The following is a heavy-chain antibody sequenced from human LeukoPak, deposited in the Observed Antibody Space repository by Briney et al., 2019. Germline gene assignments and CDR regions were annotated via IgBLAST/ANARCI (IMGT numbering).Heavy chain of an antibody. J-gene: IGHJ4*02. CDR3: ARCNNVWYSDIDL. Sequence: ASVKVSCKASGYTFTAYYTHWVRQAPGQRLEWLGWINHSRGGTDYAQKFQGRITVTRDTSVITAYVVLSRRRSGYASVYYCARCNNVWYSDIDLWGQGTLVSVSS. CDR1: GYTFTAYY. V-gene: IGHV1-2*02. CDR2: INHSRGGT. D-gene: IGHD2-21*02.